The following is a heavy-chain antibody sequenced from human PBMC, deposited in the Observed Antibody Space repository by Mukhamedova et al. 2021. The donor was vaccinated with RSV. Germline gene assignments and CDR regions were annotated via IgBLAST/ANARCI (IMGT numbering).Heavy chain of an antibody. Sequence: STYYNPSLKSRVTISVDTSKNQFSLKLSSVTAADTAVYYCARQPHSSGWYRYNWFDPWGQGTLGTVSS. CDR2: ST. CDR3: ARQPHSSGWYRYNWFDP. V-gene: IGHV4-39*01. D-gene: IGHD6-19*01. J-gene: IGHJ5*02.